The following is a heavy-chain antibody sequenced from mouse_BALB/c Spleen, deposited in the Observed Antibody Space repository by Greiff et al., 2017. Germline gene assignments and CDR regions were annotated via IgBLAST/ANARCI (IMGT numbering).Heavy chain of an antibody. CDR1: GYAFTNYL. J-gene: IGHJ4*01. Sequence: QVQLQQSGAELVRPGTSVKVSCKASGYAFTNYLIEWVKQRPGQGLEWIGVINPGSGGTNYNEKFKGKATLTADKSSSTAYMQLSSLTSDDSAVYFCARSSCTTPMDYGGQGTSVTVSS. CDR2: INPGSGGT. V-gene: IGHV1-54*03. CDR3: ARSSCTTPMDY. D-gene: IGHD1-1*01.